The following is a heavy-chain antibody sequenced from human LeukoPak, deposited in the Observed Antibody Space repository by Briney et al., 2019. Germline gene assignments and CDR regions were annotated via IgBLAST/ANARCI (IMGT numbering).Heavy chain of an antibody. D-gene: IGHD6-13*01. V-gene: IGHV3-23*01. Sequence: GRSLRLSCAASGFTFSSYGMSWVRQAPGKGLEWVSAISGSGGSTYYADSVKGRFTISRDNAKNSLYLQMNSLRAEDTAVYYCARRYDSSRYYYYMDVWGKGTTVTISS. CDR3: ARRYDSSRYYYYMDV. J-gene: IGHJ6*03. CDR2: ISGSGGST. CDR1: GFTFSSYG.